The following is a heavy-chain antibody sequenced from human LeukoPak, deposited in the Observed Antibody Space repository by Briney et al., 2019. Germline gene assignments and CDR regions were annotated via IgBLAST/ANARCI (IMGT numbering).Heavy chain of an antibody. CDR1: GFTFSSYA. Sequence: HPGRSLRLSCAASGFTFSSYAVHWVRQAPGKGLEWVAFIRYDGSNKYYADSVKGRFTISRDNSKNTLYLQMNSLRAEDTAVYYCAKDSLNYGDYYFDYWGQGTPVTVSS. CDR3: AKDSLNYGDYYFDY. V-gene: IGHV3-30*02. D-gene: IGHD4-17*01. CDR2: IRYDGSNK. J-gene: IGHJ4*02.